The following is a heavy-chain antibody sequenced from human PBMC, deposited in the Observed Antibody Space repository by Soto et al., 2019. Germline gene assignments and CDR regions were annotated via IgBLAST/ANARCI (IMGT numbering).Heavy chain of an antibody. CDR1: GGSISSGDYY. D-gene: IGHD1-26*01. J-gene: IGHJ5*02. Sequence: SETLSLTCTVSGGSISSGDYYWSWIRQPPGKGLEWIGYIYYSGSTYYNPSLKSRVTISVDTSKNQFSLKLSSVTAADTAVYYCARSLVGEHWFDPWGQGTLVTVSS. V-gene: IGHV4-30-4*01. CDR3: ARSLVGEHWFDP. CDR2: IYYSGST.